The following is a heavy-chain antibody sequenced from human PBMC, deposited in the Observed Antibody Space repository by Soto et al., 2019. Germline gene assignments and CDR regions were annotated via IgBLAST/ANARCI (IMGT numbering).Heavy chain of an antibody. CDR1: GYSFTNYG. Sequence: QDQLVQSGAEVKKPGASVTVSCKASGYSFTNYGVTWVRQAPGQGLEWMGWISAFNGNTHYAQKLQGRVTMTTDASTSTAYMELRSLISDDTAVYYCARDRGVAPPVAGNTHYYYYMDVWGKGTTVTVSS. CDR2: ISAFNGNT. J-gene: IGHJ6*03. V-gene: IGHV1-18*01. CDR3: ARDRGVAPPVAGNTHYYYYMDV. D-gene: IGHD6-19*01.